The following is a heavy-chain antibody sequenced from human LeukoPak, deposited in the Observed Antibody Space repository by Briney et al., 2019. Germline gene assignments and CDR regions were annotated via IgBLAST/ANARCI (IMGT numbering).Heavy chain of an antibody. Sequence: PGGSLRLSCAASGFTFSSYAMSWVRPAPGKGLEWVSAISGSGGSTYYADSVKGRFTISRDNSKNTLYLQMNSLRAEDTAVYYCAKDRDGDYVIFDDWGQGTLVTVSS. J-gene: IGHJ4*02. CDR1: GFTFSSYA. CDR2: ISGSGGST. V-gene: IGHV3-23*01. D-gene: IGHD4-17*01. CDR3: AKDRDGDYVIFDD.